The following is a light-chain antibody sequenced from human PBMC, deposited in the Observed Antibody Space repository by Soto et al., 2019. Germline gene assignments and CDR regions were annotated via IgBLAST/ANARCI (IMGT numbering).Light chain of an antibody. V-gene: IGKV3-15*01. CDR2: GAS. J-gene: IGKJ5*01. CDR1: QSVSSD. Sequence: EIVMTQSPATLSVSPLEIATLSCRASQSVSSDLAWYQQKPGQAPRLLIYGASTRAIGNPARFSGSGSGTEFTLTISSLQSEDFAVYYCQQYNNWPPTFGQGTRLEIK. CDR3: QQYNNWPPT.